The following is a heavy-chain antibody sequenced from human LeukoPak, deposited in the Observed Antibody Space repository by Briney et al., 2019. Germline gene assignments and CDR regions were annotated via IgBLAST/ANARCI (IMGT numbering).Heavy chain of an antibody. CDR3: GRSCTSCYSGKAFDI. J-gene: IGHJ3*02. CDR1: GFIVSDNY. V-gene: IGHV3-53*01. CDR2: IYHTTRRDTRR. Sequence: RGSLRLSCAASGFIVSDNYMAWVRQAPGKGLEWVSLIYHTTRRDTRREYADSVKGRFTISRDNSENTLYLQMNGLRVEDTAVYYCGRSCTSCYSGKAFDIWGQGTMVTVSS. D-gene: IGHD2-2*02.